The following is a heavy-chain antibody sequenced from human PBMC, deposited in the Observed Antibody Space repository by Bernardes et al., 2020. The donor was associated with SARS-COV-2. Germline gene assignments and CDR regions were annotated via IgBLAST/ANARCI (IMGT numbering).Heavy chain of an antibody. CDR3: AKIPDYYDSSGQDY. Sequence: GGTLRLSCAASGFTFDDYAMHWVRKGPGKGLEWVSGISWNSGSIGYADSVKGRFTISRDNAKNSLYLQMNSLRAEDTALYYCAKIPDYYDSSGQDYWGQGTLVTVSS. D-gene: IGHD3-22*01. CDR2: ISWNSGSI. V-gene: IGHV3-9*01. J-gene: IGHJ4*02. CDR1: GFTFDDYA.